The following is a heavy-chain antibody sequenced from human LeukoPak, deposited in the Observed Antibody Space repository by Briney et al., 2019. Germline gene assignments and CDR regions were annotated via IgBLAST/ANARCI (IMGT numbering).Heavy chain of an antibody. CDR1: GFTFSSYG. J-gene: IGHJ6*03. D-gene: IGHD3-10*01. CDR3: ARVHYGSGSLYYYYYYMDV. V-gene: IGHV3-48*01. Sequence: GGSLRLSCAASGFTFSSYGMNWVRQAPGKGLEWVSYISSSGSTIYYADSVKGRFTISRANSKNTLYLEMNSLRAEDTAVYYCARVHYGSGSLYYYYYYMDVWGKGTTVTISS. CDR2: ISSSGSTI.